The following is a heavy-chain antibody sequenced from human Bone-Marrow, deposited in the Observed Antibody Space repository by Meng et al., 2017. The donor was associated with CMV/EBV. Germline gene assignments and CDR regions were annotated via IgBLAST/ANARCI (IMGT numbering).Heavy chain of an antibody. D-gene: IGHD3-9*01. Sequence: GGSLRLSCAASGFTFSSYGMHWVRQAPGKGLEWVSVIYSGGSSTYYADSVKGRFTISRDNSKNTLYLQMNSLRAEDTAVYYCAKDSYYDILTGYYYYYYGMDVWGQGTTVTVSS. CDR2: IYSGGSST. CDR3: AKDSYYDILTGYYYYYYGMDV. V-gene: IGHV3-23*03. CDR1: GFTFSSYG. J-gene: IGHJ6*02.